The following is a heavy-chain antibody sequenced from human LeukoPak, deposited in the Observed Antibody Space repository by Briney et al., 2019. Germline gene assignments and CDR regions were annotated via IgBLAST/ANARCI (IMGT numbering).Heavy chain of an antibody. J-gene: IGHJ4*02. CDR2: IYHSGSGST. CDR1: GGSISSGGHS. Sequence: SETLSLTCTVSGGSISSGGHSWSWIRQPPGKGLEWIGYIYHSGSGSTNYNSSLKSRVTISVDTSKNQFSLKLSSVTAADTAVYYCARTRKYSSGLFGYWGQGTLVTVSS. CDR3: ARTRKYSSGLFGY. D-gene: IGHD6-19*01. V-gene: IGHV4-61*08.